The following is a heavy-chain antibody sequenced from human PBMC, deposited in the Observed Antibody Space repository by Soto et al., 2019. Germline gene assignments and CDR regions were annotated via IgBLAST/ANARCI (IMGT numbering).Heavy chain of an antibody. V-gene: IGHV5-51*01. J-gene: IGHJ4*02. D-gene: IGHD4-17*01. CDR2: IYPSDSDT. CDR3: ARPANTVADHFDL. Sequence: GDTLKLSCQVSGYTFTIYWIGWVRQMPGTGLEWMGIIYPSDSDTRYSPSFQGQVTISADQSINTAYLQWDSLKASDTAIYYCARPANTVADHFDLWGQGTPVTVSS. CDR1: GYTFTIYW.